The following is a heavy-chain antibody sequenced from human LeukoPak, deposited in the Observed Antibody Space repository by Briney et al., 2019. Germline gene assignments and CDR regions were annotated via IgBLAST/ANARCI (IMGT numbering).Heavy chain of an antibody. V-gene: IGHV1-69*01. CDR1: GGTFSSYA. Sequence: GASVKVSCKASGGTFSSYAISWVRQAPGQGLEWMGGVIPIFGTANYAQKFQGRVTITADESTSTAYMELSSLRSEDTAVYYCARVPVGAPARHEFDYWGQGTLVTVSS. D-gene: IGHD1-26*01. CDR2: VIPIFGTA. CDR3: ARVPVGAPARHEFDY. J-gene: IGHJ4*02.